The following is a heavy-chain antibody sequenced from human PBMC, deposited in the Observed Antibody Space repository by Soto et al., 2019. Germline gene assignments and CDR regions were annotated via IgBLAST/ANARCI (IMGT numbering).Heavy chain of an antibody. CDR3: ALSGYGDYGSPGYYRMDV. J-gene: IGHJ6*02. Sequence: SVKVSCKASGGTFSSYAISWVRQAPVQGLEWMGWIIPIFGTANYAQKFQGRVTITADEYTSTAYMELSSLRSEDTAVYYCALSGYGDYGSPGYYRMDVWGQGTTVTVSS. CDR1: GGTFSSYA. V-gene: IGHV1-69*13. D-gene: IGHD4-17*01. CDR2: IIPIFGTA.